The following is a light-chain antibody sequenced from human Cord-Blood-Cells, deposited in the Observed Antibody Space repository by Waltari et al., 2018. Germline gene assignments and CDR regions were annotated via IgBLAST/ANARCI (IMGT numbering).Light chain of an antibody. J-gene: IGLJ1*01. CDR3: CSYAGSSSYV. CDR2: EGS. Sequence: QSALIQPASVSWPLGQSITFFCTVTSSAVASYSLVSWYQQHPGKAPKLMIYEGSKRPSGVSNRFSGSKSGNTASMTISGLQAEDEADYYCCSYAGSSSYVFGTGTKITVL. V-gene: IGLV2-23*01. CDR1: SSAVASYSL.